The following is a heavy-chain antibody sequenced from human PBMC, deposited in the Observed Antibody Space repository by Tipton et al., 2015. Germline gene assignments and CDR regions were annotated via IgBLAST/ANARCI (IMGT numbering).Heavy chain of an antibody. CDR1: GGSISSSSYY. Sequence: TLSLTCTVSGGSISSSSYYWGWIRQPPGKGLEWIGTISHSGSTYYNPSLKSRVTISADTSRNQFSLRLSSVTAADTAVYYCACHDYDLLTRDYQTVDYWGQGTLVTVSP. CDR3: ACHDYDLLTRDYQTVDY. CDR2: ISHSGST. V-gene: IGHV4-39*07. D-gene: IGHD3-9*01. J-gene: IGHJ4*02.